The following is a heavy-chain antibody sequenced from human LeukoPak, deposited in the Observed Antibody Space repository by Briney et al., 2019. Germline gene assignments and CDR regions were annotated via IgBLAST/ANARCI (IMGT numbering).Heavy chain of an antibody. CDR3: ASYSSGGRNYYFDY. D-gene: IGHD6-19*01. V-gene: IGHV3-30*03. CDR2: ISYDGSNK. CDR1: GFTFSSYG. Sequence: PGRSLRLSCAASGFTFSSYGMHWVRQAPGKGLEWVAVISYDGSNKYYADSVKGRFTISRDNSKNTLYLQMNSLRAEDTAVYYCASYSSGGRNYYFDYWGQGTLVTVSS. J-gene: IGHJ4*02.